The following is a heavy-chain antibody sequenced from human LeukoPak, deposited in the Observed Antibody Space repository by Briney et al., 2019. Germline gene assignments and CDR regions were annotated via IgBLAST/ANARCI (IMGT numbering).Heavy chain of an antibody. V-gene: IGHV3-30*03. D-gene: IGHD6-13*01. CDR3: ARDLLAAGV. Sequence: GGSLRLSCAASGFTFSSYWMSWVRQAPGKGLEWVAVISYDGRNKYYADSVKGRFTISRDNAKNSLYLQMNSLRAEDMAVYYCARDLLAAGVWGKGTTVTVSS. CDR2: ISYDGRNK. J-gene: IGHJ6*04. CDR1: GFTFSSYW.